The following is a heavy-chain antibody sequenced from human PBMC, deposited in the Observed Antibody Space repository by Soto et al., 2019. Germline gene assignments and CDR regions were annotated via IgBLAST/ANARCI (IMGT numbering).Heavy chain of an antibody. J-gene: IGHJ3*02. V-gene: IGHV1-2*04. D-gene: IGHD1-26*01. CDR1: GYTFTSYG. CDR3: ARGVGSYSGSPNGAFDI. CDR2: INPNSGGT. Sequence: GASVKVSCKASGYTFTSYGISWVRQAPGQGLEWMGWINPNSGGTNYAQKFQGWVTMTRDTSISTAYMELSRLRSDDTAVYYCARGVGSYSGSPNGAFDIWGQGTMVTVSS.